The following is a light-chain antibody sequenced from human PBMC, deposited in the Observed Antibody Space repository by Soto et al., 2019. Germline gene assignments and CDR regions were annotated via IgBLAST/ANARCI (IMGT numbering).Light chain of an antibody. V-gene: IGLV2-14*01. Sequence: QSALTQPASVSGTLGQSITISCTGTSSDVGGYNYVSWYQQHPDKAPKLIISEVSDRPSGVSHRFSGSYTCNTASLTISGLLAEDEAEYFCSSYAANRTYGYGSGSKVNVL. J-gene: IGLJ1*01. CDR3: SSYAANRTYG. CDR2: EVS. CDR1: SSDVGGYNY.